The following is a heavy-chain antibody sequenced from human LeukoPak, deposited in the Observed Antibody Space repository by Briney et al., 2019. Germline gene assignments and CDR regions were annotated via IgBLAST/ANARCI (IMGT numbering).Heavy chain of an antibody. J-gene: IGHJ4*02. D-gene: IGHD5-18*01. V-gene: IGHV1-2*02. CDR3: VRGGYNYGVDY. CDR1: GYTFTGYY. Sequence: ASVKVPCKASGYTFTGYYMHWVRQAPGQGLEWMGWINPKSGGTNYAQRFQGRVTMTRDTSISSAYMELSRLRSDDAAVYYCVRGGYNYGVDYWGQGTLVTVSS. CDR2: INPKSGGT.